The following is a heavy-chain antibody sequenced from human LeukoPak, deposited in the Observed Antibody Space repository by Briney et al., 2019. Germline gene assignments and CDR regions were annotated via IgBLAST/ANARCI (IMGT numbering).Heavy chain of an antibody. Sequence: SETLSLTCTVSGGSISSYYWSWIRQPPGKGLEWIGYIYYSGSTNYNPSLKSRVTISVDTSKNQFSLKLSSVTAADTAVYYCARVSDYYGLGSYYTYYYYYMDVWGKGTTVTVSS. D-gene: IGHD3-10*01. CDR1: GGSISSYY. CDR2: IYYSGST. J-gene: IGHJ6*03. CDR3: ARVSDYYGLGSYYTYYYYYMDV. V-gene: IGHV4-59*01.